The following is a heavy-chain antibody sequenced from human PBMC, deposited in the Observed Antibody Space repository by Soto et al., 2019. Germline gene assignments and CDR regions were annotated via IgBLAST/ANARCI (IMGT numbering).Heavy chain of an antibody. CDR2: ISSSSSYI. CDR3: AREGAGVASPPDY. J-gene: IGHJ4*02. D-gene: IGHD3-3*01. V-gene: IGHV3-21*01. Sequence: GGSLRLSCAASGFTFSSYSMNWVRQAPGKGLEWVSSISSSSSYIYYADSVKGRFTISRDNAKNSLYLQMNSLRAEDTAVYYCAREGAGVASPPDYWGQGTLVTVSS. CDR1: GFTFSSYS.